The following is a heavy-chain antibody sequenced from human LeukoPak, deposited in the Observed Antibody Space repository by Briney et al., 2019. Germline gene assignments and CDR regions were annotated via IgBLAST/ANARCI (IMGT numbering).Heavy chain of an antibody. Sequence: GASVKISCKVSGYTLTELSMHWVRQAPGKGLEWMGGFVPEDGETIYAQKFQGRVTMTEDTSTDTAYMELSSLRSEDTAVYYCATGGSYYADFDYWGQGTLVTVSS. CDR2: FVPEDGET. CDR1: GYTLTELS. J-gene: IGHJ4*02. V-gene: IGHV1-24*01. CDR3: ATGGSYYADFDY. D-gene: IGHD1-26*01.